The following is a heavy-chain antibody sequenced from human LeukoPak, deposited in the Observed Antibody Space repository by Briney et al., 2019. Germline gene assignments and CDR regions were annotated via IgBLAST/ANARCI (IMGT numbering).Heavy chain of an antibody. CDR1: GFTFSKIW. D-gene: IGHD2-21*01. J-gene: IGHJ5*01. V-gene: IGHV3-7*01. CDR3: ASGFCGGSCLTNWFDS. Sequence: GGSLRLSCGASGFTFSKIWMNWVRHVRGKGGEGVAIIKQEVSEKYYADSVKGRFTISRDNGKNSVYLQMNSLRAEDTAVYYCASGFCGGSCLTNWFDSWGQGTLVTVSS. CDR2: IKQEVSEK.